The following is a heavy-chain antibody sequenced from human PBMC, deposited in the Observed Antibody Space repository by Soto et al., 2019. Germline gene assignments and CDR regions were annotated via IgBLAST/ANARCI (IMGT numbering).Heavy chain of an antibody. CDR2: ISAYNGNT. D-gene: IGHD3-22*01. CDR3: ARGDYYDSSGYSDAFDI. J-gene: IGHJ3*02. V-gene: IGHV1-18*01. Sequence: ASVKVSCKASGYTFTSYGISWVRQAPGQGLEWMGWISAYNGNTNYAQKLQGRVTMTTDTSTSTAYMELRSLRSDDTAVYYCARGDYYDSSGYSDAFDIWGQGTMVTGSS. CDR1: GYTFTSYG.